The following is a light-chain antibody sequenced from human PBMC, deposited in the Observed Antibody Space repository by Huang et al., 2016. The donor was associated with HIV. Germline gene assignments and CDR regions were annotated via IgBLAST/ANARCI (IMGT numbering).Light chain of an antibody. CDR1: RDIKTY. CDR2: AAS. CDR3: QQVDSYPRT. V-gene: IGKV1-9*01. Sequence: IQLTQSPSSLSASVGDRVTITCRASRDIKTYLAWFHQRPGRAPKFLIFAASFLESGVPSMFSGSGSETEFTLTINGLQPEDFGTYYCQQVDSYPRTFGQGTNVDVK. J-gene: IGKJ1*01.